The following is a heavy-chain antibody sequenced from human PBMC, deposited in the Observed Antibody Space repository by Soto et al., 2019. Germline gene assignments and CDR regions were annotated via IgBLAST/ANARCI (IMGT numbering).Heavy chain of an antibody. CDR3: ARGSDSNSNWFDP. V-gene: IGHV1-2*02. J-gene: IGHJ5*02. CDR2: INPNSGGT. CDR1: GYTFTGYY. D-gene: IGHD6-6*01. Sequence: ASVKVSCQASGYTFTGYYMHWVRQAPGQGLEWMGWINPNSGGTHYAQTFQGRVTMTRDTYIITAYMELSRLISDDTAIYYCARGSDSNSNWFDPWGPGTLVTVSS.